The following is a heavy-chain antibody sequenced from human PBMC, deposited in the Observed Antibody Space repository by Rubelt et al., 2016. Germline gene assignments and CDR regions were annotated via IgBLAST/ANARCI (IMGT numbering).Heavy chain of an antibody. V-gene: IGHV1-18*01. J-gene: IGHJ6*02. Sequence: ISWVRQAPGQGLEWIGWISAYNGNTNYAQKLQGRVTMTTDTSTSTAYMELSSLRSEDTAVYYCATGARRYGMDVWGQGTTVTVSS. CDR3: ATGARRYGMDV. CDR2: ISAYNGNT.